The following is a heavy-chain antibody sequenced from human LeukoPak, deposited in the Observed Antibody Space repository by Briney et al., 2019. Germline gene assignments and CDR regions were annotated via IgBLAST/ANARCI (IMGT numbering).Heavy chain of an antibody. CDR2: INPNHGDT. V-gene: IGHV1-2*02. D-gene: IGHD3-3*01. CDR1: GYTFTGYY. Sequence: ASVKVSCKASGYTFTGYYMHWVRQAPGQGLEWMGWINPNHGDTNYAQKFQGRVTITADKSTSTAYMELSSLRSEDTAVYYCAGRRDFWSGYSPSYLYYYYYMDVWGKGTTVTVSS. J-gene: IGHJ6*03. CDR3: AGRRDFWSGYSPSYLYYYYYMDV.